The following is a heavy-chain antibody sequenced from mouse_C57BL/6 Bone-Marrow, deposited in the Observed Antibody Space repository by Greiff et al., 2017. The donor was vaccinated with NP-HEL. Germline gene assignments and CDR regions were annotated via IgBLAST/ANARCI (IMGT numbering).Heavy chain of an antibody. CDR1: GYTFTSYW. V-gene: IGHV1-55*01. CDR2: IYPGSGST. D-gene: IGHD1-1*01. CDR3: ARGYYGSSYYCDY. J-gene: IGHJ2*01. Sequence: QVQLKQPGAELVKPGASVKMSCKASGYTFTSYWITWVKQRPGQGLEWIGDIYPGSGSTNYNEKFKSKATLTVDTSSSTAYMQLSSLTSEDSAVYYCARGYYGSSYYCDYWGQGTTLTVSS.